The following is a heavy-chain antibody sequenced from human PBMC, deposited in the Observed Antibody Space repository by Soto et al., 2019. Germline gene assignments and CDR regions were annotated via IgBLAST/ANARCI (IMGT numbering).Heavy chain of an antibody. CDR3: ARDEYSSSYNWFDP. CDR1: GGTFSSYA. V-gene: IGHV1-69*01. Sequence: SVKFSCKASGGTFSSYAISWVRQALGQGLEWMGGIIPIFGTANYAQKFQGRVTITADESTSTAYMELSSLRSEDTAVYYCARDEYSSSYNWFDPWGQGTLVTVSS. D-gene: IGHD6-6*01. CDR2: IIPIFGTA. J-gene: IGHJ5*02.